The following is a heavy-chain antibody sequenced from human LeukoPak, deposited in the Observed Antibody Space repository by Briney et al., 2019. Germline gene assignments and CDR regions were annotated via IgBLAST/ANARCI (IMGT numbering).Heavy chain of an antibody. J-gene: IGHJ6*02. V-gene: IGHV1-69*13. CDR3: ARDIAVARYNYGMDV. Sequence: SVKVSCKASGGTFSSYAISWVRQAPGQGLEWMGGIIPILGTANYAQKFQGRVTITADESTSTAYMELSSLRSEDTAVYYCARDIAVARYNYGMDVWGQGTTVTVSS. CDR1: GGTFSSYA. CDR2: IIPILGTA. D-gene: IGHD6-19*01.